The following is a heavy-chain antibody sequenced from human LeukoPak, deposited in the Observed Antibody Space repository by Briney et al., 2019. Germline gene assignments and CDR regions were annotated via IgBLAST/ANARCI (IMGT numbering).Heavy chain of an antibody. D-gene: IGHD2-15*01. J-gene: IGHJ4*02. V-gene: IGHV4-4*07. CDR2: IYTSGST. CDR1: GGSISSYY. CDR3: AREEGFCSGGCCYSAVGY. Sequence: SETLSLTCTVSGGSISSYYWSWIRQPAGKGLEWIGRIYTSGSTNYNPSLKSRVTMSVDTSKNQFSLKLSSVTAADTAVYYCAREEGFCSGGCCYSAVGYWGQGTLDTVSS.